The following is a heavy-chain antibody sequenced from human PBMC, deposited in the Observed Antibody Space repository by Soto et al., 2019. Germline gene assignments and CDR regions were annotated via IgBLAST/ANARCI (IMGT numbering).Heavy chain of an antibody. Sequence: QVQLVESGGGVVQPGRSLRLSCAASGFTFSSYGMHWVRQAPGKGLEWVAVISYDGSNKYYADSVKGRFTISRDNSKNTLYLQMNSLRAEDTAVYYCAKDLHPITMVRGVFNWFDPWGQGTLVTVSS. CDR2: ISYDGSNK. CDR1: GFTFSSYG. V-gene: IGHV3-30*18. D-gene: IGHD3-10*01. J-gene: IGHJ5*02. CDR3: AKDLHPITMVRGVFNWFDP.